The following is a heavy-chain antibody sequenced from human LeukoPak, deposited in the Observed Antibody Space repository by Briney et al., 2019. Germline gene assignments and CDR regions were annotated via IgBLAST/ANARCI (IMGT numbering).Heavy chain of an antibody. CDR1: GGTFSSYA. Sequence: SVKVSCKASGGTFSSYAISWVRQAPGRGLEWMGRIIPILGIANYAQKFQGRVTITADKSTSTAYMELSSLRSEDTAVYYCARDLDAGGGCDRQGYWGQGTLVTVSS. J-gene: IGHJ4*02. V-gene: IGHV1-69*04. CDR2: IIPILGIA. D-gene: IGHD5-12*01. CDR3: ARDLDAGGGCDRQGY.